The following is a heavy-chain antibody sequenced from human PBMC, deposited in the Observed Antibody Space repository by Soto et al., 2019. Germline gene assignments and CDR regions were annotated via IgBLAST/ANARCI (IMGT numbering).Heavy chain of an antibody. CDR2: IYHSGST. V-gene: IGHV4-30-2*05. D-gene: IGHD5-18*01. CDR3: ASNSYGYIFYDH. J-gene: IGHJ4*02. CDR1: GGSISSGGYS. Sequence: SETLSLTCAVSGGSISSGGYSWSWIRHPPGKGLEWIGYIYHSGSTYYNPSLKSRVTISVDTSKSQFSLKLSSVTAADTAVYYCASNSYGYIFYDHWGQGTLVTVSS.